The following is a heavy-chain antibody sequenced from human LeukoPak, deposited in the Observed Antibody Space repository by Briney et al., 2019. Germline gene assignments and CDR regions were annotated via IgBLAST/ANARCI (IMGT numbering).Heavy chain of an antibody. D-gene: IGHD6-13*01. Sequence: GGSLRLSCAASGFTFSSYWMSWVRQAPGKGLEWVAVISYDGSNKYYADSVKGRFTISRDNSKNTLYLQMNSLRAEDTAVYYCAKDLSTIAAAGTRPSDYWGQGTLVTVSS. CDR1: GFTFSSYW. CDR3: AKDLSTIAAAGTRPSDY. J-gene: IGHJ4*02. CDR2: ISYDGSNK. V-gene: IGHV3-30*18.